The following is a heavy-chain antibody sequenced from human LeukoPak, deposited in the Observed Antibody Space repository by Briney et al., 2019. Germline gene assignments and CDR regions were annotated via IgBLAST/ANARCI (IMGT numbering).Heavy chain of an antibody. CDR3: ARGTMVRIDY. J-gene: IGHJ4*02. V-gene: IGHV1-69*04. D-gene: IGHD3-10*01. CDR1: GGTLSSYA. CDR2: IIPIFGIA. Sequence: SVKVSRKASGGTLSSYAISWVRQAPGQGLEWMGRIIPIFGIANYAQKFQGRVTITADKSTSTAYMELSSLRSEDTAVYYCARGTMVRIDYWGQGTLVTVSS.